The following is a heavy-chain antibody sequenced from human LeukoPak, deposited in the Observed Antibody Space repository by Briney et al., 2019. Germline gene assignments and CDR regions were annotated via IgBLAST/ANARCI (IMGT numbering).Heavy chain of an antibody. V-gene: IGHV4-59*01. CDR3: ARGSISGYSDHPLGI. CDR1: GGSISSYY. J-gene: IGHJ3*02. CDR2: IYYSGST. D-gene: IGHD3-22*01. Sequence: SETLSLTCTVSGGSISSYYWSWIRQPPGKGLEWIGYIYYSGSTNYNPSLKSRVTISVDTSKNQFSLKLSSVTAADTAVYYCARGSISGYSDHPLGIWGQGTMVTVSS.